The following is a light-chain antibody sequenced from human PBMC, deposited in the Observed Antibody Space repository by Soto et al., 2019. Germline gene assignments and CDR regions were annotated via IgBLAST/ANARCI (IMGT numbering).Light chain of an antibody. CDR3: HQYATSPLN. V-gene: IGKV3-20*01. J-gene: IGKJ4*01. CDR1: QSVGRDY. Sequence: EIVLTQSPGTLSLSPGEGATLSCRASQSVGRDYLAWYQQKPGQAPRLVIYDASTRATDIPDRVSGSGSGTDFTLTISRLEPEDFAVYFCHQYATSPLNFGGGTTVESK. CDR2: DAS.